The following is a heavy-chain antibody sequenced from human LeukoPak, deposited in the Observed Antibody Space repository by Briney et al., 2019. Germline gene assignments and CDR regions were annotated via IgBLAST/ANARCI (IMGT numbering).Heavy chain of an antibody. D-gene: IGHD3-10*01. CDR1: GGSISNYY. Sequence: PSEILSLTCTVPGGSISNYYWSWIRQPPGKGLEWIGYIYYSGNTNCNPSLKSRVTISVDTSKNQFSLKLSSVTAADTAVYYCARRRNYYGSGSYQNYMDVWGKGTTVTVSS. J-gene: IGHJ6*03. CDR3: ARRRNYYGSGSYQNYMDV. V-gene: IGHV4-59*01. CDR2: IYYSGNT.